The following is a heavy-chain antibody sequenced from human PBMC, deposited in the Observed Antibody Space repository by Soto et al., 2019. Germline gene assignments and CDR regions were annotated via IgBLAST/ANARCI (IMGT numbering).Heavy chain of an antibody. CDR3: ARGFGGGYYYYGMDV. V-gene: IGHV1-69*13. CDR2: IIPIFGTA. CDR1: GGTFSSYA. J-gene: IGHJ6*02. Sequence: SVKGSCKASGGTFSSYAISWVRQAPGQGLEWMGGIIPIFGTANYAQKFQGRVTITADESTSTAYMELSSLRSEDTAVYYCARGFGGGYYYYGMDVWGQGTTVPVSS. D-gene: IGHD2-15*01.